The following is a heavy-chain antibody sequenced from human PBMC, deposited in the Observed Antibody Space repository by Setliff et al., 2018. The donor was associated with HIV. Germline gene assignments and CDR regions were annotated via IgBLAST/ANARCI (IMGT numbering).Heavy chain of an antibody. D-gene: IGHD3-22*01. CDR1: GYSFTNYW. V-gene: IGHV5-51*01. CDR2: IYPGDSDT. CDR3: ARLSGLYYYDSSGYYYGHYFDY. Sequence: GESLKISCKGSGYSFTNYWIGWVRQMPGKGLGWMGIIYPGDSDTRYSPSFQGQVTISADKSISTAYLQWSSLKASDTAMYYCARLSGLYYYDSSGYYYGHYFDYWGQGTLVTVS. J-gene: IGHJ4*02.